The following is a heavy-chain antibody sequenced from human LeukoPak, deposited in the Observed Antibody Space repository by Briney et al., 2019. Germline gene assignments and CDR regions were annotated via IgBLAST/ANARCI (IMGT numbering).Heavy chain of an antibody. CDR2: ISGSGGST. V-gene: IGHV3-23*01. J-gene: IGHJ1*01. CDR3: TASSNWYFQH. Sequence: GGSLRLSCAASGFTFSSYAMSWVRQAPGKGLEWVSAISGSGGSTYYADSVKGRFTISRDNSKNTMYLQMNRLRAEDTAVYYCTASSNWYFQHWGQGFLVTVSS. CDR1: GFTFSSYA. D-gene: IGHD6-13*01.